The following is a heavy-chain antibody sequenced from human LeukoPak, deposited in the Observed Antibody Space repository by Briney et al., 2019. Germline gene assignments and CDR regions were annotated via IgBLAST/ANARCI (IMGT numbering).Heavy chain of an antibody. CDR1: GFTFKLYW. Sequence: GGSXRLSCAASGFTFKLYWMHWVRHVPGKGPVWVARINDDGSDTVYADSVKGRFTISRDDAKNMLFLQMNSLRGEDTAVYHCVRGGPSTWSWGQGTLVTVSS. CDR3: VRGGPSTWS. V-gene: IGHV3-74*01. D-gene: IGHD2-15*01. J-gene: IGHJ5*02. CDR2: INDDGSDT.